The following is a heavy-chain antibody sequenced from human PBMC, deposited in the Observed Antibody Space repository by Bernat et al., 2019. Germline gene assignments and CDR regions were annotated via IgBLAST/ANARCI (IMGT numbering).Heavy chain of an antibody. J-gene: IGHJ6*03. CDR1: GFTFSNAW. D-gene: IGHD1-7*01. Sequence: EVQLVESGGGLVKPGGSLRLSCAASGFTFSNAWMNWVRQAPGKGLEWVSSISSSSNYIYYADSVKGRFTISRDNAKNSLYLQMNSLRAEDTAVYYCARDGAGTTRRVYYYYYYMDVWGKGTTVTVSS. CDR2: ISSSSNYI. V-gene: IGHV3-21*01. CDR3: ARDGAGTTRRVYYYYYYMDV.